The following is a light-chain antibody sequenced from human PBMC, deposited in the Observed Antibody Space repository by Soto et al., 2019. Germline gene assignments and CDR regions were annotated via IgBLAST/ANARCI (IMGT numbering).Light chain of an antibody. V-gene: IGKV3-20*01. CDR2: GAS. Sequence: EIVLTQSPGTLSLSPGERATLSCRASQSVSSSYLAWYQQKPGQAPRLLIYGASSRATGIPDRCSGSGSGTDFTLPISRLVPEDFAVYYCQQYGRSPPYTFGQGTKLEIK. CDR3: QQYGRSPPYT. J-gene: IGKJ2*01. CDR1: QSVSSSY.